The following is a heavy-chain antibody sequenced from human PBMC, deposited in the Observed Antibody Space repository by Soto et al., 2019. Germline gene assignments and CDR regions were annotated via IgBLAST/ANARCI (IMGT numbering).Heavy chain of an antibody. Sequence: EVQLVESGGGLVQTGGSLRLSCAASGFPFSNYAMHWVRQAPGKGLQYVSAISTNGGSTYYANSVKGRFTISRDNSKNTLYLQLGRRRAEDMAVYYCASDQGYSGYAYPSGYYYYGMDVWGQGTTVTVSS. CDR3: ASDQGYSGYAYPSGYYYYGMDV. V-gene: IGHV3-64*01. CDR1: GFPFSNYA. J-gene: IGHJ6*02. D-gene: IGHD5-12*01. CDR2: ISTNGGST.